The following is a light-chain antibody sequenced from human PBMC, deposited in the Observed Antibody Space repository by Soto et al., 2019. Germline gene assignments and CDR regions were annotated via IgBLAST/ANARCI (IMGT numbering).Light chain of an antibody. CDR3: SSYTSSSTLEV. CDR1: SSAVGGYNY. CDR2: EVS. V-gene: IGLV2-14*01. J-gene: IGLJ1*01. Sequence: QSVLTQPASVSGSPGQSITISGTETSSAVGGYNYVSWYKQHPGKAPKLMIYEVSNRPSGVSNRFSGSKSGNTASLTISGLQAEDAADYYCSSYTSSSTLEVFGTGTKLTVL.